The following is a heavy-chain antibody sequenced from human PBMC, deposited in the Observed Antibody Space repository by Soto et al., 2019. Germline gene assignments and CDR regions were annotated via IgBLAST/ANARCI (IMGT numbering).Heavy chain of an antibody. V-gene: IGHV1-69*01. D-gene: IGHD3-3*01. CDR3: ARGNLFGGTIRGFDY. Sequence: QVQLVQSGAEVKRPGSSVKVSCWASGGTFNNYAIGWVRQAPGQGLEWMGAIIPIFGTANYARKFQGRLAITANESTHTAYMEMSSLRSEDTAVYYCARGNLFGGTIRGFDYWGQGTIVTVSS. CDR2: IIPIFGTA. J-gene: IGHJ4*02. CDR1: GGTFNNYA.